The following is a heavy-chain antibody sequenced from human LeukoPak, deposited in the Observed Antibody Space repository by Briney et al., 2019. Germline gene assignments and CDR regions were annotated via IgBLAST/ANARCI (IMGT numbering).Heavy chain of an antibody. J-gene: IGHJ6*02. CDR1: GISISSYA. Sequence: PGGSLRLSCAASGISISSYAMSWVRQAPGKGLEWVSGISISGGSTSYADSVKGRFTISRDNPRNTLYLQMNSLRAEDTAVYYCAKDRDGYYGSGSYYKYYYYGMDVWGQGTTVTVSS. CDR3: AKDRDGYYGSGSYYKYYYYGMDV. D-gene: IGHD3-10*01. CDR2: ISISGGST. V-gene: IGHV3-23*01.